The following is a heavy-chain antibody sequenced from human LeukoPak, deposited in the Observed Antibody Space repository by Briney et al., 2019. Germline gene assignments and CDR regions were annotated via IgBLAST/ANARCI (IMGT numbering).Heavy chain of an antibody. CDR1: GGSISSGGYY. D-gene: IGHD6-25*01. V-gene: IGHV4-31*03. J-gene: IGHJ4*02. Sequence: PSETLSLTCTVSGGSISSGGYYWSWLRQHPGKGLEWIGYIYYSGSTYYNPSLKSRVTISVDTSKNQFSLKLSSVTAADTAVYYCARDDMAAAGIPFDYWGQGTLVTVSS. CDR3: ARDDMAAAGIPFDY. CDR2: IYYSGST.